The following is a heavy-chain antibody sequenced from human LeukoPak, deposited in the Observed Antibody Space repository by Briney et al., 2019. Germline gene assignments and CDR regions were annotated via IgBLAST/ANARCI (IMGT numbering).Heavy chain of an antibody. CDR2: INHSGST. J-gene: IGHJ6*02. Sequence: SETLSLTCAVYGGSFSGYYWSWIRPPPGKGLEWIGEINHSGSTNYNPSLKSRVTISVDTSKNQFSLKLSSVTAADTAVYYCARDPGRGTNVWGQGTTVTVSS. CDR3: ARDPGRGTNV. CDR1: GGSFSGYY. V-gene: IGHV4-34*01. D-gene: IGHD1-1*01.